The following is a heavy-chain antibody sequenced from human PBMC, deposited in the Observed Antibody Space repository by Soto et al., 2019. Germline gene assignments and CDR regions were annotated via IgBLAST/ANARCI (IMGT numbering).Heavy chain of an antibody. Sequence: GGSLRLSCAASGFTFSSYAMSWVRQAPGKGLEWVSAISGSGGSTYYADSVKGRFTISSDNSKNTLYLQMNSLRAEDTAVYYCAKDFWSGSRYYFDYWGQGTLVTVSS. CDR1: GFTFSSYA. CDR2: ISGSGGST. J-gene: IGHJ4*02. CDR3: AKDFWSGSRYYFDY. V-gene: IGHV3-23*01. D-gene: IGHD3-3*01.